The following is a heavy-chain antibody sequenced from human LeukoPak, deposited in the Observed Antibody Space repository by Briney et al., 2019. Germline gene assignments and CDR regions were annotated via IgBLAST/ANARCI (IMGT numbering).Heavy chain of an antibody. V-gene: IGHV3-7*01. CDR2: IKQDGNEK. CDR1: GFTFSSYW. J-gene: IGHJ4*02. D-gene: IGHD6-19*01. CDR3: ARTGGSSGWYSPALLKYYFDY. Sequence: GGSLRLSCAASGFTFSSYWMSWVSQAPGKGLEWVANIKQDGNEKYYVDSVKDRFTISRDNAKNSLYLQMNSLRAEDTAVYYCARTGGSSGWYSPALLKYYFDYWGQGTLVTVSS.